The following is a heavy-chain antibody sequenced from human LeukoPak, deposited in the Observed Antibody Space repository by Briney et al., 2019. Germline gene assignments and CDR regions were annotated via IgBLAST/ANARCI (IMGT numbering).Heavy chain of an antibody. CDR1: GYAFTSYG. V-gene: IGHV1-18*01. D-gene: IGHD1-20*01. CDR2: ISAYNGNT. J-gene: IGHJ5*02. Sequence: ASVKVSCKASGYAFTSYGISWVQQAPGQGLEWMGWISAYNGNTNYAQKLQGRVTMTTDTSTSTAYMELRSLRSDDTAVYYCAREGTRITGTTRLWFDPWGQGTLVTVSS. CDR3: AREGTRITGTTRLWFDP.